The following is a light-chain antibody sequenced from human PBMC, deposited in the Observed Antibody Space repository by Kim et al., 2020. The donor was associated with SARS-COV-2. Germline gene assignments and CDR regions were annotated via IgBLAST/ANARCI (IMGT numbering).Light chain of an antibody. CDR1: QSISSR. Sequence: DIQMTQSPSPLSASVGDRVTITCRASQSISSRLDWYQQKSGKAPKLLIYAASSLQGGVPSRFSGSGSGTDFTLTINSLQPEDSATYYCQQSNSTPLTFGGGTKVDIK. CDR3: QQSNSTPLT. J-gene: IGKJ4*01. V-gene: IGKV1-39*01. CDR2: AAS.